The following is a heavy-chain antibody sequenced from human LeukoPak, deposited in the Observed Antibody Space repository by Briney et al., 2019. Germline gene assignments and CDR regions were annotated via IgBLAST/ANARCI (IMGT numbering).Heavy chain of an antibody. Sequence: GGSLRLSCAASGFTFSIYAMAWVRQAPGKGLEWVSGISGSGDSTYYADSVKGRFTISRDNSKSTLYLQMNSLRAEDTATYYCAKDLDSSGSRFDYWGQGTLVTVSS. CDR3: AKDLDSSGSRFDY. D-gene: IGHD3-22*01. V-gene: IGHV3-23*01. CDR1: GFTFSIYA. J-gene: IGHJ4*02. CDR2: ISGSGDST.